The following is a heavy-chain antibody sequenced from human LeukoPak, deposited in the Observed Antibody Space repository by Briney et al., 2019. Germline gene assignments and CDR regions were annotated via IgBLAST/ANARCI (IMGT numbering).Heavy chain of an antibody. D-gene: IGHD5-18*01. V-gene: IGHV4-59*08. CDR1: GGSISSYY. CDR3: AAGGAAMVIRGAFDI. J-gene: IGHJ3*02. Sequence: SETLSLTCTVSGGSISSYYWSWIRQPPGKGLEWIGYIYYSGSTNYNPSLKSRVTISVDTSKNQFSLNLSSVTAADTAVYYCAAGGAAMVIRGAFDIWGQGTMVTVSS. CDR2: IYYSGST.